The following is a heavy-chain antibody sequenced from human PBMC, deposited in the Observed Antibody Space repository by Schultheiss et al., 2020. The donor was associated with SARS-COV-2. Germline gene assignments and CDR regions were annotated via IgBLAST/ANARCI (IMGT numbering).Heavy chain of an antibody. D-gene: IGHD4-17*01. CDR1: GFTFSNAW. V-gene: IGHV3-15*01. CDR2: IKSKTDGGTT. CDR3: TTVSIQSIKGFSGAYYGDLDY. J-gene: IGHJ4*02. Sequence: GGSLRLSCAASGFTFSNAWMSWVRQAPGKGLEWVGRIKSKTDGGTTDYAAPVKGRFTISRDDSKNTLYLQMNSLKTEDTAVYYCTTVSIQSIKGFSGAYYGDLDYWGQGTLVTVSS.